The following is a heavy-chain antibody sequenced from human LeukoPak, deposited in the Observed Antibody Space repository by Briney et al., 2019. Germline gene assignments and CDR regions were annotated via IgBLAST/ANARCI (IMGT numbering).Heavy chain of an antibody. CDR2: MSSGSTYI. Sequence: GGSLRLSCAASGSTFSGYCMTSVRQAPGKGLEWVSSMSSGSTYIYYADSVRGRFTISRDNAKNSLYLLMNSLRADDTAVYYCARDRPTSASRVFLAQWGQGTLVTVSS. CDR1: GSTFSGYC. D-gene: IGHD3-10*01. V-gene: IGHV3-21*01. J-gene: IGHJ4*02. CDR3: ARDRPTSASRVFLAQ.